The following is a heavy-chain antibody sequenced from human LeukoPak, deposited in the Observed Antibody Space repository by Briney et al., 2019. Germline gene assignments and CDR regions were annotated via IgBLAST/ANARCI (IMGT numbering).Heavy chain of an antibody. D-gene: IGHD5-12*01. CDR2: INSDGSSS. CDR3: ARAGEYRGYDP. V-gene: IGHV3-74*01. J-gene: IGHJ5*02. CDR1: GFTFSSYW. Sequence: GGSLRLSCAASGFTFSSYWMHWVRQAPGKGLVWVSRINSDGSSSSYADSVKGRFTISRDNAKNTLYLQMNSLRAEDTAVYYCARAGEYRGYDPWGQGALVTVSS.